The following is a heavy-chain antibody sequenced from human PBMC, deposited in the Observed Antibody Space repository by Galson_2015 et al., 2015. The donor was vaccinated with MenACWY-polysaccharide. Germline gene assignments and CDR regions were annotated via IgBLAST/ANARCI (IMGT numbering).Heavy chain of an antibody. V-gene: IGHV3-33*01. Sequence: CAASGSRFSNSGMHWVRQAPGKGLEWVAVIQYDGSNKVYADSVKGRFTISRDNSKNTVFLEMNTLGVEDTAVYYCAREGSRIVFHALDIWGQGTMVTVSS. D-gene: IGHD2-2*01. J-gene: IGHJ3*02. CDR2: IQYDGSNK. CDR1: GSRFSNSG. CDR3: AREGSRIVFHALDI.